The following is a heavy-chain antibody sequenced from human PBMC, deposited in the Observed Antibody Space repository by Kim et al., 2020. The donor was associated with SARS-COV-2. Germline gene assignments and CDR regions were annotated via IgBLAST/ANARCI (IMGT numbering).Heavy chain of an antibody. J-gene: IGHJ4*02. D-gene: IGHD1-1*01. CDR3: ARGLTTSADY. CDR1: GFTVSSNY. V-gene: IGHV3-53*01. Sequence: GGSLRLSCAASGFTVSSNYMSWVRQAPGKVLEWVSVIYSGGSTYHADSVKGRFTISGDNSENTLYLHMNSLRAEDTAVYYCARGLTTSADYWGQGTLVTVSS. CDR2: IYSGGST.